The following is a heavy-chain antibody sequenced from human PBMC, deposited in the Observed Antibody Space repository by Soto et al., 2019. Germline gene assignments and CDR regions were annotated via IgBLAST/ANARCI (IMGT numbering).Heavy chain of an antibody. CDR2: ISAYNGNT. Sequence: ASVQVSCKASGYTFTSYGIGWVRQAPGQGLEWMGWISAYNGNTNYAQKLQGRVTMTTDTSTSTAYMELRSLRSDDTAVYYCARGPVYYYDSSGPNDYWGQGTMVTVSS. J-gene: IGHJ4*02. V-gene: IGHV1-18*01. CDR1: GYTFTSYG. D-gene: IGHD3-22*01. CDR3: ARGPVYYYDSSGPNDY.